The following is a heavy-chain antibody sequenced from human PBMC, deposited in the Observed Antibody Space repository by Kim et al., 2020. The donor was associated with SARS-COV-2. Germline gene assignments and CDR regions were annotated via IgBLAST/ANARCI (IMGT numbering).Heavy chain of an antibody. V-gene: IGHV1-24*01. D-gene: IGHD2-21*02. J-gene: IGHJ4*02. CDR3: ATDFAVVTATTLDY. Sequence: AQKFQGRVTMTEDTSTDTAYMGLSSLRSEDTAVYYCATDFAVVTATTLDYWGQGTLVTVSS.